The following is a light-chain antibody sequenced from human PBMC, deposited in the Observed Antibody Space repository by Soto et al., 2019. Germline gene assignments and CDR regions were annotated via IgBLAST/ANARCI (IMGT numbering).Light chain of an antibody. J-gene: IGKJ2*01. Sequence: EIVLTQSPGTLSLSPGERATLSCRASQSVSSRYLSWYQQKPGQAPRLLMYGASSRATGIPDRFSGSGSGTDFTLTISRLEPEDFAVYYCQQYGSSPPYTFGQGTKLEIK. V-gene: IGKV3-20*01. CDR1: QSVSSRY. CDR2: GAS. CDR3: QQYGSSPPYT.